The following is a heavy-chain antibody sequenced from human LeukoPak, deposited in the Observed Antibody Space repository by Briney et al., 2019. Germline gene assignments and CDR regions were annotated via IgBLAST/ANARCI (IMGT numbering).Heavy chain of an antibody. Sequence: SETLSLTCTVSGGSIRNYYWSWIRQSAGKGLEWIGRIYSSGSTDYNPSLKSRVTMSIDMSRKQFSLRLISVTAADTAVYYCARESVGGTVDYWGQGTLVTVSS. CDR1: GGSIRNYY. V-gene: IGHV4-4*07. CDR2: IYSSGST. D-gene: IGHD3-10*01. CDR3: ARESVGGTVDY. J-gene: IGHJ4*02.